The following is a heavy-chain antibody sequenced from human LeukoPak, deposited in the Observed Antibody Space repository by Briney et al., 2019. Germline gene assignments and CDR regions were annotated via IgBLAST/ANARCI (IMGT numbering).Heavy chain of an antibody. CDR1: GYTFTDYY. V-gene: IGHV1-69-2*01. CDR3: ARDTLPYSSSSSPPDY. D-gene: IGHD6-6*01. Sequence: ATVKISCKTSGYTFTDYYIHWVQQAPGKGLDWVGRIKPEDGETRYAEKFQGRVTITADESTSTAYMELSSLRSEDTAVYYCARDTLPYSSSSSPPDYWGQGTLVTVSS. J-gene: IGHJ4*02. CDR2: IKPEDGET.